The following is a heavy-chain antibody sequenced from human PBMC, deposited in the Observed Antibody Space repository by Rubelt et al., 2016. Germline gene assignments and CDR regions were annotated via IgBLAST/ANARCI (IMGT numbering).Heavy chain of an antibody. V-gene: IGHV1-18*01. CDR2: INTYNDKT. CDR1: GYTFTTYG. Sequence: QVQLVQSAIEVKKPGASVKISCKTSGYTFTTYGIIWVRRAPGQGLEWMGWINTYNDKTNYPQKFQGRVSMTTDSSTNTAYMELRSLRSDDTAVYYCARGYFDSTGDFDYWGQGTLVTVSS. CDR3: ARGYFDSTGDFDY. D-gene: IGHD3-22*01. J-gene: IGHJ4*02.